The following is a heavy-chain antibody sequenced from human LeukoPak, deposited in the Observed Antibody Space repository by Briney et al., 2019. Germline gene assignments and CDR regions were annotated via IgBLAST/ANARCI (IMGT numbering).Heavy chain of an antibody. CDR3: ARGKGAH. V-gene: IGHV4-34*01. CDR1: GGSFSGYY. CDR2: INHSGST. J-gene: IGHJ4*02. Sequence: SETLSLTCAVYGGSFSGYYWSWIRQPPGKGLEWIGEINHSGSTNYNPSLKSRVTISVDTSKNQFSLKLSSVTAADTAVYYCARGKGAHWGQRTLVTVSS.